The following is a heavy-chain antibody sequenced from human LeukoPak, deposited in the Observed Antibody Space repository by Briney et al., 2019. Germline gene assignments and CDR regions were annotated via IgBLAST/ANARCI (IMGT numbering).Heavy chain of an antibody. CDR1: GASITSYY. D-gene: IGHD2-21*02. J-gene: IGHJ1*01. V-gene: IGHV4-59*01. Sequence: SETLSLTCTVSGASITSYYWSWIRQPPGKALEWIGYIYYSGSTNYNPSLKSRVTISVDTSKNQFSLKLRSVTAADTAAYYCASEVVTSIEYFQHWGQGTLVTVSS. CDR2: IYYSGST. CDR3: ASEVVTSIEYFQH.